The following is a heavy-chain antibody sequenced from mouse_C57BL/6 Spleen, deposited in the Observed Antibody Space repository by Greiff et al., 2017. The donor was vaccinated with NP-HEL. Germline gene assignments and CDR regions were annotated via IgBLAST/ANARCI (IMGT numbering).Heavy chain of an antibody. Sequence: QVQLQQSGAELVRPGTSVKLSCKASGYTFTSYWMHWVKQRPGQGLEWIGVIDPSDSYTNYNQKFKGKATLTVDTSSSTAYMQLSSLTSEDSAVYYCARSGLWEDYWGQGTTLTVSS. CDR3: ARSGLWEDY. CDR2: IDPSDSYT. D-gene: IGHD1-1*02. V-gene: IGHV1-59*01. J-gene: IGHJ2*01. CDR1: GYTFTSYW.